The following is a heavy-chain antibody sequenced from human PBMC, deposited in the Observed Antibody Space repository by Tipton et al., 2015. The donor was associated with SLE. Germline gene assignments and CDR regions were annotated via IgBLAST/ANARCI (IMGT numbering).Heavy chain of an antibody. CDR3: ARDRRGWYFDL. D-gene: IGHD3-10*01. Sequence: GLVKPSGTLSLTCSVSGASISSGAIYWSWFRHHPGKGLEWIGYISYSGGTYYNPTLKSRVTLSVDTSKNQFSLKLSSVTAADTAVYYCARDRRGWYFDLWGRGTLVTVSS. CDR1: GASISSGAIY. CDR2: ISYSGGT. J-gene: IGHJ2*01. V-gene: IGHV4-31*03.